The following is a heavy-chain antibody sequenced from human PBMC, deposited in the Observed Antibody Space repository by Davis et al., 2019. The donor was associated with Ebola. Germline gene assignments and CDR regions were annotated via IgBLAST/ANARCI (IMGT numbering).Heavy chain of an antibody. CDR1: GFNFGKYG. D-gene: IGHD3-10*01. CDR3: TKDIASDVGVEYYDGLGV. V-gene: IGHV3-9*01. CDR2: ISGISDAV. J-gene: IGHJ6*04. Sequence: GGSLRLSCVGSGFNFGKYGMHWVRQAPGRGLEWVAGISGISDAVGYADSVKGRFTISSDNARNSLSLQMNSLRPEDTALYFCTKDIASDVGVEYYDGLGVWGKGTKVSVSS.